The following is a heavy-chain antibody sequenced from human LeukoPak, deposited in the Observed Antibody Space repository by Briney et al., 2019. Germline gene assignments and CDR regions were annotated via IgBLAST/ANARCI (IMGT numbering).Heavy chain of an antibody. V-gene: IGHV3-33*01. Sequence: GGSLRLSCAASGFTFSSYGMHWVRQAPGKGLEWVAVIWYDGSNKYYADSVKGRFTISRDNSKNTLYLQMNSLRAEDTAVYYCARAIEDRGYFDYWGQGTLVTVSS. CDR2: IWYDGSNK. CDR1: GFTFSSYG. D-gene: IGHD1-14*01. J-gene: IGHJ4*02. CDR3: ARAIEDRGYFDY.